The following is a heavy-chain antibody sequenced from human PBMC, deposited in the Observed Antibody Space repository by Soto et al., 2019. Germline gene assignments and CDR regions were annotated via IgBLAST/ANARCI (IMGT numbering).Heavy chain of an antibody. J-gene: IGHJ4*02. CDR3: ARVRFGELG. V-gene: IGHV3-23*01. CDR1: GFTFSSYA. D-gene: IGHD3-10*01. CDR2: IGVGGGDR. Sequence: EVQLLESGGGLVQPGGSLRLSCAASGFTFSSYAMSWVRQAPGKGLEWVSIIGVGGGDRYYPESVKGRFTSSRDNSRDTLYLEMNSLRDEDTAVYYCARVRFGELGWGQGTLVSVSS.